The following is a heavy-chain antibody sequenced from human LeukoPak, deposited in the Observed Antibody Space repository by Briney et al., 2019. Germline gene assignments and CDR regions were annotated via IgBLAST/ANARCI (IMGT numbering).Heavy chain of an antibody. V-gene: IGHV3-23*01. CDR1: GFTFSSYA. CDR3: AKNAKYDAYEIDF. CDR2: ISGSGGST. D-gene: IGHD3/OR15-3a*01. J-gene: IGHJ4*02. Sequence: GESLRLSCAASGFTFSSYAMSWVRQAPGKGLEWVSAISGSGGSTYYADSVKGRFIISRDNSNNALDLQMNSLRAEDTAIYYCAKNAKYDAYEIDFWGQGTLVTVSS.